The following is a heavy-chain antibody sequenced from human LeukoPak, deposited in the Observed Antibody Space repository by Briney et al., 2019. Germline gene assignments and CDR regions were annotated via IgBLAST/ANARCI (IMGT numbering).Heavy chain of an antibody. J-gene: IGHJ5*02. CDR3: VRGHVYYYGSGSYYWFDT. CDR2: IYYSGST. V-gene: IGHV4-59*01. CDR1: GGSISSYY. Sequence: PSETLSLTCTVSGGSISSYYWSWIRQPPGKGLEWNGHIYYSGSTNYNPSLKSRVTISVDTSKNQFSLKLSSMTAADTAVYYCVRGHVYYYGSGSYYWFDTWGPGGQVTVS. D-gene: IGHD3-10*01.